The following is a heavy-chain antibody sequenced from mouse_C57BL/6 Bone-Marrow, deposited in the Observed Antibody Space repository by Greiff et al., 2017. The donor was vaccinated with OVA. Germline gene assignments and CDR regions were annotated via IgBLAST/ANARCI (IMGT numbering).Heavy chain of an antibody. CDR2: IYPRDGST. Sequence: VQLVESDAELVKPGASVKISCKVSGYTFTDHTIHWMKQRPEQGLEWIGYIYPRDGSTKYNEKFKGKATLTADKSSSTAYMQLNSLTSDDSAVYFCARLVYYSNYPDYWGQGTTLTVSS. D-gene: IGHD2-5*01. CDR3: ARLVYYSNYPDY. J-gene: IGHJ2*01. V-gene: IGHV1-78*01. CDR1: GYTFTDHT.